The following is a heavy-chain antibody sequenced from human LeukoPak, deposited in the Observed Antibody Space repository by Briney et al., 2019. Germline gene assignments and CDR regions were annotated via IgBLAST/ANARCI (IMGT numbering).Heavy chain of an antibody. CDR3: AARIAAPYYFDY. Sequence: ASVKVSCKVSGYTLTELSMHWVRQAPGKGLEWMGGFDPEDGETIYAQKFQGRVTMTEDTSTDTAYMELSSLRSEGTAVYYCAARIAAPYYFDYWGQGTLVTVSS. CDR1: GYTLTELS. J-gene: IGHJ4*02. D-gene: IGHD6-13*01. V-gene: IGHV1-24*01. CDR2: FDPEDGET.